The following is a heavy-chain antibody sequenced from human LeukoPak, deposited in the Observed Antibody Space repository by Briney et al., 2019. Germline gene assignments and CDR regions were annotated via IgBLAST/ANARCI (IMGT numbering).Heavy chain of an antibody. V-gene: IGHV4-59*08. CDR1: DDSLSRSS. Sequence: SETLSLTCTVSDDSLSRSSWSWIRQSPGGGLEWIGYMFYGGTTNHNPSLKGRVTMSMVTSKDQFSLSLSSVTAADTAVYFCVRHWVHDFGGSDWYFDLWGRGTLVTVSS. D-gene: IGHD4-23*01. CDR2: MFYGGTT. CDR3: VRHWVHDFGGSDWYFDL. J-gene: IGHJ2*01.